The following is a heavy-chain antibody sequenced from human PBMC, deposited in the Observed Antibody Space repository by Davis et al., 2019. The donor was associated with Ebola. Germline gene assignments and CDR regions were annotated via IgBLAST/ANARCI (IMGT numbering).Heavy chain of an antibody. J-gene: IGHJ4*02. CDR1: GFTFTSYA. V-gene: IGHV3-30*01. Sequence: PGGSLRLSCAASGFTFTSYAMHWVRQAPGKGLEWVAVISHDGSNKFYADSVKGRFTVSRDDSKSTLFLQMNSLRAEDTAVYYCARDKGIVGATELFDYWGQGTLVTASS. D-gene: IGHD1-26*01. CDR2: ISHDGSNK. CDR3: ARDKGIVGATELFDY.